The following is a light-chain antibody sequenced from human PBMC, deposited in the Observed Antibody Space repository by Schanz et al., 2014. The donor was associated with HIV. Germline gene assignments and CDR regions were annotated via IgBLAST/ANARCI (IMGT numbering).Light chain of an antibody. CDR2: DVS. CDR3: SSYGGNNNLV. CDR1: SSDVGGYNY. Sequence: QSALTQPASVSGSPGQSITISCTGTSSDVGGYNYVSWYQQHPGKAPKLMIYDVSNRPSGVSNRFSGSKSGNTASLTVSGLQPEDEADYYCSSYGGNNNLVFGGGTKLTVL. J-gene: IGLJ2*01. V-gene: IGLV2-14*01.